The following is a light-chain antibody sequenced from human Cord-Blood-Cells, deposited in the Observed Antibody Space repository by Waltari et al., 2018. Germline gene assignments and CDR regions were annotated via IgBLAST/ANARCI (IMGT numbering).Light chain of an antibody. CDR1: QSVLYSSNNKNY. CDR3: QKYYSTWT. V-gene: IGKV4-1*01. CDR2: WAS. Sequence: DIVMIQSPDSLAVSLGERATINCKSSQSVLYSSNNKNYLAWYQQKPGQPPKLLIYWASTRESGVPDRFSGSGSETDFTLTINSLQAEDVAVYYCQKYYSTWTFGQGTKVEIK. J-gene: IGKJ1*01.